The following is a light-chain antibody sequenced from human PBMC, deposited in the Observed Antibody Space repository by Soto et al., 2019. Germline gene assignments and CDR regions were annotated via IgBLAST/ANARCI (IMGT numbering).Light chain of an antibody. Sequence: IVLTQSPGTLSLSPGDRATLSCRASESVIISYLAWYQQRPGQPPRLLISAASYSAPGIPDRFSGSGSGTDYSLSISRLEPEDFAVYYCQQWGNSPRVTFGGGTRVEL. CDR1: ESVIISY. CDR3: QQWGNSPRVT. V-gene: IGKV3-20*01. J-gene: IGKJ4*01. CDR2: AAS.